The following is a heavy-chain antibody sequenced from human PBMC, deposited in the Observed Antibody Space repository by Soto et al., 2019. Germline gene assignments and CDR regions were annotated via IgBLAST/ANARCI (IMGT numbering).Heavy chain of an antibody. J-gene: IGHJ5*02. CDR2: IYYSGST. CDR1: GGSISSGGYY. V-gene: IGHV4-31*03. CDR3: AREMVVVPAAILGLPVPRGNWFDP. Sequence: PSETLSLTCTVSGGSISSGGYYWSWIRQHPGKGLEWIGYIYYSGSTYYNPSLKSRVTISVDTSKNQFSLKLCSVTAADTAVYYCAREMVVVPAAILGLPVPRGNWFDPWGQGTLVTVSS. D-gene: IGHD2-2*01.